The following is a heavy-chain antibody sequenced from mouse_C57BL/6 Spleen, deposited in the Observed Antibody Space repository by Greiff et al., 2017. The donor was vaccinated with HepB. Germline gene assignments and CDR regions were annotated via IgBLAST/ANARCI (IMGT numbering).Heavy chain of an antibody. V-gene: IGHV14-2*01. CDR3: AREKGSTTGVGDY. Sequence: VQLQQSGAELVKPGASVKLSCTASGFNIKDYYMHWVKQRTEQGLEWIGRIDPEDGDTKYAPKFQGKATITADTSSNTAYLQLSSLTSEDTAVYYWAREKGSTTGVGDYWGQGTTLTVSS. J-gene: IGHJ2*01. CDR2: IDPEDGDT. D-gene: IGHD1-1*01. CDR1: GFNIKDYY.